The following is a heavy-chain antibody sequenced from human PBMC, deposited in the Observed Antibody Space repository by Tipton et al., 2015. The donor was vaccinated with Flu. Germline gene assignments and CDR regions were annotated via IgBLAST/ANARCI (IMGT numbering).Heavy chain of an antibody. D-gene: IGHD2-15*01. V-gene: IGHV1-18*01. CDR1: GYTFFYYG. J-gene: IGHJ5*02. CDR3: ARVDCSGDECYSPGP. Sequence: QLVQSGAEVKKPGASVKVSCKASGYTFFYYGISWVRQAPRQGLEWMGWISVDYGNTKYSQKFEGRVTMTTDTSTSTAYMELRSLGSDDTAVYYCARVDCSGDECYSPGPWGQGTPVTVSS. CDR2: ISVDYGNT.